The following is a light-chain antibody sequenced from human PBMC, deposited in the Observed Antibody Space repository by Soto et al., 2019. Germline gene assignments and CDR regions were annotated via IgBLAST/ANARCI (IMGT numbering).Light chain of an antibody. V-gene: IGKV3-15*01. CDR3: HQYNDWPRT. Sequence: EIVVTQSPATLSVSPRESATLSCRATQTLSVNLAWYQQKPGQAPRLLIYGASRRATGIPARFSGSGSGTEFTLTISSLQSEDFAVYYCHQYNDWPRTFGQGTKVEIK. CDR1: QTLSVN. CDR2: GAS. J-gene: IGKJ1*01.